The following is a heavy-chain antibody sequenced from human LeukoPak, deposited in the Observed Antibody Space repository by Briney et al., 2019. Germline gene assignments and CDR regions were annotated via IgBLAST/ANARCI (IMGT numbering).Heavy chain of an antibody. CDR1: GFTFSNYG. CDR3: AKEQGLATYYYNGMDV. V-gene: IGHV3-30*18. Sequence: PGGSLRLSCAASGFTFSNYGMHWVRQAPGKGLEWVAVISYEGSKKYYADSVKGRFTISRDNSKNTLYVQMNSLRAEDTAVYYCAKEQGLATYYYNGMDVRGQGTTGTV. J-gene: IGHJ6*02. D-gene: IGHD6-19*01. CDR2: ISYEGSKK.